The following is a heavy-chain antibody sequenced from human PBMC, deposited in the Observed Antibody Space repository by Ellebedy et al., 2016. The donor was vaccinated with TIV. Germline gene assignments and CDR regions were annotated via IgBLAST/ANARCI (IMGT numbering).Heavy chain of an antibody. J-gene: IGHJ5*02. Sequence: PGGSLRLSCAASGFSFRSYWMSWVRQAPGKGLEWVANIYQDGGVQYYVDSVKGRFTISRDNADNSLFLQMNSLRAEDTAVYYCARRGSYDDYAVQVNSWFDTWGRGTLVAVSS. CDR2: IYQDGGVQ. CDR3: ARRGSYDDYAVQVNSWFDT. CDR1: GFSFRSYW. V-gene: IGHV3-7*01. D-gene: IGHD1-26*01.